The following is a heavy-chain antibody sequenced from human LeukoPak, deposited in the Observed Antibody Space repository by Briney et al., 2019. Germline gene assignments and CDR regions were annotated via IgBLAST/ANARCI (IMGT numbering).Heavy chain of an antibody. J-gene: IGHJ5*02. V-gene: IGHV1-18*01. CDR1: GYTFTSYG. CDR2: ISAYNGNT. Sequence: ASVKVSCKASGYTFTSYGISWVRQAPGQGLEWMGWISAYNGNTNYAQKLQGRVTMTTDTSTSTAYMELRSLRSDDTAVYYCARVSPYYYDSSGYYFARWFDPWGQRTLVTVSS. D-gene: IGHD3-22*01. CDR3: ARVSPYYYDSSGYYFARWFDP.